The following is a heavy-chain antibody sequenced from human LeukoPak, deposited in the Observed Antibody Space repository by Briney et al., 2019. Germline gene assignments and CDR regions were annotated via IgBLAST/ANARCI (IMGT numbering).Heavy chain of an antibody. Sequence: SETLSLTCTVPGGSISSYYWSWVRQPPGEGEEWIGCIYSSGSTNYNPSLKSRVTISVDTSKNQFSLKLSSVTAADTAVYYCARHGGSSGSNWYFDLGGRGTLVTVSS. D-gene: IGHD3-22*01. V-gene: IGHV4-59*08. CDR3: ARHGGSSGSNWYFDL. J-gene: IGHJ2*01. CDR1: GGSISSYY. CDR2: IYSSGST.